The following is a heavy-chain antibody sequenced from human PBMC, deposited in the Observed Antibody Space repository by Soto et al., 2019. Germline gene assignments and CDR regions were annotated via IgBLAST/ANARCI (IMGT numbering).Heavy chain of an antibody. J-gene: IGHJ6*02. D-gene: IGHD5-12*01. V-gene: IGHV3-30-3*01. CDR2: ISYDGSNK. CDR1: GFTFSSYA. CDR3: TTSLDIVANLYYYYGMDV. Sequence: GGSLRLSCAASGFTFSSYAMHWVRQAPGKGLEWVAVISYDGSNKYYADSVKGRFTISRDNSKNTLYLQMNSLRAEDTAVYYCTTSLDIVANLYYYYGMDVWGQGTTVTVSS.